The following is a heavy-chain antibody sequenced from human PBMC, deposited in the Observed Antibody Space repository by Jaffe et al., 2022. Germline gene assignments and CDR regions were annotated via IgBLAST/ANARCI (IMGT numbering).Heavy chain of an antibody. D-gene: IGHD4-17*01. CDR1: GFTFNSYS. Sequence: EVQLVESGGGLVQPGGSLRLSCAASGFTFNSYSMNWVRQAPGKGLEWVSYISSSSSTIYYADSVKGRFTISRDNAKNSLYLQMNSLRAEDTAMYYCARDPPDYGVYDGVQEWGQGTLVTVSS. V-gene: IGHV3-48*01. CDR2: ISSSSSTI. CDR3: ARDPPDYGVYDGVQE. J-gene: IGHJ1*01.